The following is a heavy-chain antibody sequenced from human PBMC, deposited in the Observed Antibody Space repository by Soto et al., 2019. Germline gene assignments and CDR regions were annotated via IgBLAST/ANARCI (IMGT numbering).Heavy chain of an antibody. J-gene: IGHJ4*02. CDR3: AKDKSDVLTGYYLSYFDY. D-gene: IGHD3-9*01. CDR2: ISDTGETT. CDR1: GFTFKSYA. Sequence: EVQLLESGGVLVQPGGSLRLSCEASGFTFKSYAMSWVRQAPGRGLEWVSAISDTGETTYYADSVRGRFSISRDNSKNSLYLQMNSLRAEDTAVYCCAKDKSDVLTGYYLSYFDYWGQGTLVTVSS. V-gene: IGHV3-23*01.